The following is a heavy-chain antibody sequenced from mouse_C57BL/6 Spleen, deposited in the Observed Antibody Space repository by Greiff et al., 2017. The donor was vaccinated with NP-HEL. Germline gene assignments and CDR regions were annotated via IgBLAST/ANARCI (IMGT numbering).Heavy chain of an antibody. D-gene: IGHD1-1*01. CDR1: GYTFTDYY. J-gene: IGHJ1*03. V-gene: IGHV1-76*01. CDR3: AREDGSSWYFDV. CDR2: IYPGSGNT. Sequence: VMLVESGAELVRPGASVKLSCKASGYTFTDYYINWVKQRPGQGLEWIARIYPGSGNTYYNEKFKGKATLTAEKSSSTAYMQLSSLTSEDSAVYFCAREDGSSWYFDVWGTGTTVTVAS.